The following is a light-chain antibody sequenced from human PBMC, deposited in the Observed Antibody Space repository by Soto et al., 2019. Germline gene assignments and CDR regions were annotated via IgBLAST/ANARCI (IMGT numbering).Light chain of an antibody. CDR1: SSNIGSRY. CDR2: SND. J-gene: IGLJ1*01. Sequence: QSVLTQPPSASGTPGQRVTISCSGSSSNIGSRYVYWYQVVPGTAPKLLIYSNDQRTSGVPDRFSGYKSGTSASLAISGLRSEDEADYCCGAWDVRLSGYFFGSGTKRTVL. CDR3: GAWDVRLSGYF. V-gene: IGLV1-47*01.